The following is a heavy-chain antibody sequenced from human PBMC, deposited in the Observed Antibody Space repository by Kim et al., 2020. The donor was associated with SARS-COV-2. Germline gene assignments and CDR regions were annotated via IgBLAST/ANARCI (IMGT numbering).Heavy chain of an antibody. V-gene: IGHV3-33*06. CDR2: IWYDGSNK. J-gene: IGHJ4*02. CDR3: AKGWAYGSGSYISDY. D-gene: IGHD3-10*01. CDR1: GFTFSSYG. Sequence: GGSLRLSCAASGFTFSSYGMHWVRQAPGKGLQWVAIIWYDGSNKYYADSVKGRFTISRDNSKNTLYLQMNSLRAEDTAVYYCAKGWAYGSGSYISDYWGQGTLVTVSS.